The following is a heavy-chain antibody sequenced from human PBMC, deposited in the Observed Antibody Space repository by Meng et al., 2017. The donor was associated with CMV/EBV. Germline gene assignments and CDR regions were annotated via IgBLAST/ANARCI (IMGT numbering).Heavy chain of an antibody. CDR3: AADIVVVPAATSGDY. V-gene: IGHV1-58*01. J-gene: IGHJ4*02. CDR1: GFTFTSSA. CDR2: IVVGRGNT. D-gene: IGHD2-2*01. Sequence: SVKVSCKASGFTFTSSAVQWVRQARGQRLEWIGWIVVGRGNTNYAQKFQERVTITRDMSTSTAYMELSSLRSEDTAVYYCAADIVVVPAATSGDYWGQGTLVTDSS.